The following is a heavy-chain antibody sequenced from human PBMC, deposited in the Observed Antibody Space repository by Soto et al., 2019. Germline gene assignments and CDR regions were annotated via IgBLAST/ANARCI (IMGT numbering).Heavy chain of an antibody. D-gene: IGHD3-3*01. Sequence: QVQLQQWGAGLLKPSETLSLTCAVYGGSFSGYYWSWIRQPPGKGLEWIGEINHSGSTNYNPSLKSRGTISVDTSKNQFSLKLSSVTAADTAVYYCARGGLEWLLFRNWFDPWGQGTLVTVSS. CDR2: INHSGST. V-gene: IGHV4-34*01. J-gene: IGHJ5*02. CDR1: GGSFSGYY. CDR3: ARGGLEWLLFRNWFDP.